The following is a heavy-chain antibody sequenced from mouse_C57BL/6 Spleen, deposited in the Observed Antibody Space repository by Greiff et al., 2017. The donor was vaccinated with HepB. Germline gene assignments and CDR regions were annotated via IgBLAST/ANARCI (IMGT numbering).Heavy chain of an antibody. D-gene: IGHD1-1*01. J-gene: IGHJ2*01. Sequence: VKLQQPGAELVKPGASVKLSCKASGYTFTSYWMHWVKQRPGQGLEWIGMIHPNSGSTNYNEKFKSKATLTVDKSSSTAYMQLSSLTSEDSAVYYCARVYYYGSSSLFDYWGQGTTLTVSS. CDR3: ARVYYYGSSSLFDY. CDR2: IHPNSGST. V-gene: IGHV1-64*01. CDR1: GYTFTSYW.